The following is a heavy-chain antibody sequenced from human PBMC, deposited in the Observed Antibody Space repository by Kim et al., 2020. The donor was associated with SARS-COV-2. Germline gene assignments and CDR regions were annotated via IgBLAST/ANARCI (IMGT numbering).Heavy chain of an antibody. Sequence: GGSLRLSCAASGFTFRSFAMSWVRQAPGKGLEWVSAISDTGGNTYYADSAKGRFPISRDNSKSTLYLQMNSLRAEDTAVYYCVRGGWSTDAFDVWGQGTMVTVSS. V-gene: IGHV3-23*01. CDR2: ISDTGGNT. CDR3: VRGGWSTDAFDV. J-gene: IGHJ3*01. D-gene: IGHD3-16*01. CDR1: GFTFRSFA.